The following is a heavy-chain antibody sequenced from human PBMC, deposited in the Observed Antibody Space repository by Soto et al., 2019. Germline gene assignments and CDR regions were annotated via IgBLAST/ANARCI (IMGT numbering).Heavy chain of an antibody. Sequence: KAFGYAFIVDFVRCRRKKKGQGLEWIGRIIPSDGSTHYAQRFQDRVIMTRDTSTSTVYMELNSLRSEDSAVYYCAREGPKRATIAGLAFWGKGTLVPVSS. V-gene: IGHV1-46*01. D-gene: IGHD5-12*01. J-gene: IGHJ4*02. CDR3: AREGPKRATIAGLAF. CDR2: IIPSDGST. CDR1: GYAFIVDF.